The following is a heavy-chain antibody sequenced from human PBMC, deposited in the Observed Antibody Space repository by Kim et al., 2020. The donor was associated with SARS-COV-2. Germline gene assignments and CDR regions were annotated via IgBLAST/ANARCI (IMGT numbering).Heavy chain of an antibody. J-gene: IGHJ3*02. Sequence: SETLSLTCTVSGGSISSYYWSWVRQPPGKGLEWIGNVYYSGKTNYNPSLKSRLTISVDTSKNHFSLKLRSVTAADTAVYYCARDPFTYDYGDYVLYNAFDIWGQGTMVTVSS. D-gene: IGHD4-17*01. V-gene: IGHV4-59*13. CDR1: GGSISSYY. CDR3: ARDPFTYDYGDYVLYNAFDI. CDR2: VYYSGKT.